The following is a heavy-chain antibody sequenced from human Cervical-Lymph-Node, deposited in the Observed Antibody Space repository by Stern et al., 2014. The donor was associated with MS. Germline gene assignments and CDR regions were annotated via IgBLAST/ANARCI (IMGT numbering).Heavy chain of an antibody. CDR2: VRVDTGYS. J-gene: IGHJ5*02. CDR1: TGTLTKFG. CDR3: TRGASSAMAPYDH. D-gene: IGHD2-2*01. Sequence: HLVESRGELRNPGAPAPASYKASTGTLTKFGVRSMRQAPRQALDRLGWVRVDTGYSNYAQKFEGRLTLSADTSTNTAYLELSSLRSDDTAVYFCTRGASSAMAPYDHWGQGTLVSVSS. V-gene: IGHV1-18*01.